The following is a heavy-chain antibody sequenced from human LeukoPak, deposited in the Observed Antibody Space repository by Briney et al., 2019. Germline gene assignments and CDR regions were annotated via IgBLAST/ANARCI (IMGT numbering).Heavy chain of an antibody. D-gene: IGHD5-12*01. V-gene: IGHV1-69*13. CDR1: GGTFSSYA. J-gene: IGHJ4*02. CDR2: IIPIFGTA. CDR3: AILRADVDIVATGTRLIDY. Sequence: GASVKVSCEASGGTFSSYAISWVRQAPGQGLEWMGGIIPIFGTANYAQKFQGRVTITADESTSTAYMELSSLRSEDTAVYYCAILRADVDIVATGTRLIDYWGQGTLVTVSS.